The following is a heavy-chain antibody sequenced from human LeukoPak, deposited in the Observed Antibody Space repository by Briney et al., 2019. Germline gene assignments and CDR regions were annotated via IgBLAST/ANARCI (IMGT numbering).Heavy chain of an antibody. D-gene: IGHD1-1*01. Sequence: GASVTVSCKPSGGTFNNHAISWVRQAPGQGLEWMGGIIPIFGTADYAQKVQGRVTITTDESTSTAYMELSSLRSEDTAVYYCASRELESGWHYHYYMDVWGKGTTVTVSS. CDR1: GGTFNNHA. V-gene: IGHV1-69*05. J-gene: IGHJ6*03. CDR3: ASRELESGWHYHYYMDV. CDR2: IIPIFGTA.